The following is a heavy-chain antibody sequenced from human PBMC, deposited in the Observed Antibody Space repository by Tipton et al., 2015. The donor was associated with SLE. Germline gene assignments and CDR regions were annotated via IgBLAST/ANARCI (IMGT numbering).Heavy chain of an antibody. CDR3: ARVRGDYGDYNYYYYYYMDV. Sequence: TLSLTCTVSGGSISSSSYYWGWIRQPPGKGLEWIGEINHSGSTNYNPSLKSRVTISVDTSKNQFSLKLSSVTAADTAVYYCARVRGDYGDYNYYYYYYMDVWGKGTTVTVSS. J-gene: IGHJ6*03. V-gene: IGHV4-39*07. D-gene: IGHD4-17*01. CDR1: GGSISSSSYY. CDR2: INHSGST.